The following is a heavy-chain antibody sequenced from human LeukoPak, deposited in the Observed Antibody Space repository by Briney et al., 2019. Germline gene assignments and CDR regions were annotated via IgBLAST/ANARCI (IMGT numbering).Heavy chain of an antibody. V-gene: IGHV4-39*07. J-gene: IGHJ4*02. CDR2: IYYSGST. D-gene: IGHD5-24*01. CDR3: ARLWLQLYYFDY. CDR1: GGSISSNSYY. Sequence: SETLSLTCAVSGGSISSNSYYWGWIRQPPGKGLEWIGSIYYSGSTYYNPSLKSRVTISVDTSKNQFSLKLSSVTAADTAVYYCARLWLQLYYFDYWGQGTLVTVSS.